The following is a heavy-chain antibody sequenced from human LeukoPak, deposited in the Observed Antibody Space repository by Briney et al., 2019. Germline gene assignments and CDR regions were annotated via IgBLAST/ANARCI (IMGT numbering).Heavy chain of an antibody. V-gene: IGHV3-21*01. CDR3: ARGGNGLLWFGESLDQSNWFDP. Sequence: GGSLRLSCAASGFTFSSYAMNRVRQAPGKGLEWVSSISSSSYIYYADSVKGRFTISRDNAKNSLYLQMNSLRAEDTAVYYCARGGNGLLWFGESLDQSNWFDPWGQGTLVTVSS. CDR2: ISSSSYI. CDR1: GFTFSSYA. J-gene: IGHJ5*02. D-gene: IGHD3-10*01.